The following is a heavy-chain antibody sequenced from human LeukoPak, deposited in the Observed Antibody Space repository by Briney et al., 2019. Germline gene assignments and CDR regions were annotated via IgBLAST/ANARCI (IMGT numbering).Heavy chain of an antibody. CDR1: GFTFNNYS. V-gene: IGHV3-23*01. D-gene: IGHD3-9*01. CDR2: ILGSGGSA. Sequence: PGASLRLSCAASGFTFNNYSMSWVRRAPGKGLEWVARILGSGGSAYYAYSAKGRFTISRDNSKNSLFLKMNSLRVEDTALYYCSKWGDYVVLTGYYDSDFWGQGTLVTVSA. CDR3: SKWGDYVVLTGYYDSDF. J-gene: IGHJ4*02.